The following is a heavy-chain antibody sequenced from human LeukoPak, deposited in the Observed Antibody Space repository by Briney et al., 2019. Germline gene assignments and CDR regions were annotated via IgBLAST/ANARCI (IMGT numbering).Heavy chain of an antibody. CDR2: INGDSGDT. J-gene: IGHJ5*02. D-gene: IGHD2-21*02. V-gene: IGHV1-18*01. CDR3: AREFGVTGLSNWFDP. CDR1: GYTFGNYA. Sequence: ASVKVSCKASGYTFGNYALHWVRQAPGQGLEWMGWINGDSGDTKYAQRLQGRITLTTDTSTNTAYLELRRLRPDDTAVYYCAREFGVTGLSNWFDPWGQGTQVTVSS.